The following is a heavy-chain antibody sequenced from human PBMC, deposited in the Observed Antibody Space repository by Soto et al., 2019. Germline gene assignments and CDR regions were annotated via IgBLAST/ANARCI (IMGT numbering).Heavy chain of an antibody. CDR1: GGSVNGYY. CDR3: ATRITVFGLLIPPFDP. Sequence: QVHLQQWGAGLLKPSETLSLTCAVYGGSVNGYYWNWIRQPPGKGLEWIGEINHTGGTHYNPSLKTRVIMSVATSKNLFSLRLSSVTAADTAIYYCATRITVFGLLIPPFDPWGQGTQVTVSS. V-gene: IGHV4-34*02. J-gene: IGHJ5*02. D-gene: IGHD3-3*01. CDR2: INHTGGT.